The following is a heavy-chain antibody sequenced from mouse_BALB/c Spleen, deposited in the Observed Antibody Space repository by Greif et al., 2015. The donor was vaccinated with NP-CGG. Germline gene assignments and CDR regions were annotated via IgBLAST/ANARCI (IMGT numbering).Heavy chain of an antibody. V-gene: IGHV2-6-7*01. J-gene: IGHJ4*01. Sequence: VHLVESGPGLVAPSQSLSITCTVSGFSLTGYGVNWVRQPPGTGLEWLGMIWGDGSTDYNSALKSRLSISKDNSKSXVFLKMNSLQTDDTARYYCARHYAHYAMDYWSQGTSVTVSS. D-gene: IGHD1-1*02. CDR2: IWGDGST. CDR3: ARHYAHYAMDY. CDR1: GFSLTGYG.